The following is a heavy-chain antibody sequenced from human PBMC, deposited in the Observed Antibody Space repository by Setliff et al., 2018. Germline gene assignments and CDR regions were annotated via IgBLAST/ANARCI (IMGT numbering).Heavy chain of an antibody. D-gene: IGHD3-16*01. J-gene: IGHJ6*02. V-gene: IGHV3-30*02. CDR3: ANSRVTNFRGHLYLPRGLDV. CDR2: ILYDKSNE. Sequence: QAGGSLRLSCAASEFTFSSSGMHWVRQAPGKGLEWVSFILYDKSNEYYADSVKGRFTISRDNSKNTLYLQMNSLRVEDTAVYYCANSRVTNFRGHLYLPRGLDVWGQGTTVTVSS. CDR1: EFTFSSSG.